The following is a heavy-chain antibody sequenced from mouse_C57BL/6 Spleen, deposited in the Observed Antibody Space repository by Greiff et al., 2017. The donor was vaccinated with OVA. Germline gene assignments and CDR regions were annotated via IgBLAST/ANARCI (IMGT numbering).Heavy chain of an antibody. CDR2: IYPGSGST. Sequence: QVQLKESGAELVKPGASVKMSCKASGYTFTSYWITWVKQRPGQGLEWIGDIYPGSGSTNYNEKFKSKAKLTVDTSSSTAYMQLSSLTSEDSAVYYCARKRAYDYDEDYAMDYWGQGTSVTVSS. V-gene: IGHV1-55*01. D-gene: IGHD2-4*01. J-gene: IGHJ4*01. CDR3: ARKRAYDYDEDYAMDY. CDR1: GYTFTSYW.